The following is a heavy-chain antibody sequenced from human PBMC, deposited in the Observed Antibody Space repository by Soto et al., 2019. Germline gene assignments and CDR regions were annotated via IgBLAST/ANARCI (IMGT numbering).Heavy chain of an antibody. CDR1: GFTFSSYA. CDR3: ARDRFTVVTPEPFFDY. Sequence: GGSLGLSCGASGFTFSSYAMSWVRQAPGKGLEWVSATSGSGGSTYYADSVKGRFTISRDNSKNTLYLQMNSLRAEDTAVYYCARDRFTVVTPEPFFDYWGQGTLVTVSS. J-gene: IGHJ4*02. CDR2: TSGSGGST. D-gene: IGHD2-21*02. V-gene: IGHV3-23*01.